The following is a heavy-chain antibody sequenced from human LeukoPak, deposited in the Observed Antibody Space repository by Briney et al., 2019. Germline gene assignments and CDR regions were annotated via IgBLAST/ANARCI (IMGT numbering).Heavy chain of an antibody. D-gene: IGHD6-19*01. CDR3: ARVRGSSGWYYFDY. CDR2: INWNGGST. V-gene: IGHV3-20*04. CDR1: GFTFDDYG. Sequence: GGSLRLSCAASGFTFDDYGMSWVRQAPGKGLEWVSGINWNGGSTGYADSVKGRFTISRDNAKNSLYLQMDSLTAEDAAVYYCARVRGSSGWYYFDYWGQGALVTVSS. J-gene: IGHJ4*02.